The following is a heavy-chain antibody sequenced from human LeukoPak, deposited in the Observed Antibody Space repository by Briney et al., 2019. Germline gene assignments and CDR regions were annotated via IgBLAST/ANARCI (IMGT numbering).Heavy chain of an antibody. CDR3: ARAFRARYFDL. J-gene: IGHJ2*01. V-gene: IGHV4-39*01. Sequence: PSETLSLTCTVSGGSITTSSYYWGWIRQPPGKGLEWIGIIYYSGGTYYNPSLKGRVTISVDTSKNQFSLKLSSVTAADTAVYYCARAFRARYFDLWGRGTLVTVSS. D-gene: IGHD2/OR15-2a*01. CDR2: IYYSGGT. CDR1: GGSITTSSYY.